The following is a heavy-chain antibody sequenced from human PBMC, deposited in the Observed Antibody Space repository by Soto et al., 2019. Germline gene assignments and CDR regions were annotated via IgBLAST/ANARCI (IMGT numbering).Heavy chain of an antibody. V-gene: IGHV3-21*01. Sequence: EVQLEESGGGLVKPGGSLRLSCVASGLTINTYSMMWVRQAPGKGLEWVSSISSSSSYIYYADSVKGRFTISRDNAKNSLYLQRNSLRAEDTAVYYCARDLYYYGSSGFNYWGQGTLVTVSS. D-gene: IGHD3-22*01. J-gene: IGHJ4*02. CDR3: ARDLYYYGSSGFNY. CDR2: ISSSSSYI. CDR1: GLTINTYS.